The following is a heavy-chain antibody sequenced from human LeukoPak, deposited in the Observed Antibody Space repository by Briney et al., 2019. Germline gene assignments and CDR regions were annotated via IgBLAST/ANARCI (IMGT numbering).Heavy chain of an antibody. V-gene: IGHV3-23*01. CDR2: ISGSGGST. J-gene: IGHJ5*02. D-gene: IGHD4-17*01. CDR1: GFTFSSYA. Sequence: GGSLRLFCAASGFTFSSYAMSWVRQAPGKGLEWVSAISGSGGSTYYADSVKGRFTISRDNSKNTLYLQMNSLRAEDTAVYYCAKSYYGDFGNWFDPWGQGTLVTVSS. CDR3: AKSYYGDFGNWFDP.